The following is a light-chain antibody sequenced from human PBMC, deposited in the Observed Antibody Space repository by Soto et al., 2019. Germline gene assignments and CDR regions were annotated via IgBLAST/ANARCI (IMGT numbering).Light chain of an antibody. V-gene: IGLV2-23*02. CDR3: CSYAGSSTFV. J-gene: IGLJ1*01. Sequence: QSVLTQPASVSGSPEQSITISCTGTSSDVGIYDLVSWYKHHPGRAPQLIIYEVTKRPSGVSNRFSGSKSGNTASLTISGLQAEDEADYYCCSYAGSSTFVFGTGTKLTVL. CDR1: SSDVGIYDL. CDR2: EVT.